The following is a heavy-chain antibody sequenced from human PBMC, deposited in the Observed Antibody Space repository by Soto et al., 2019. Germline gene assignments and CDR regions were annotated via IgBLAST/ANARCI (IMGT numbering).Heavy chain of an antibody. CDR3: ARGYLGNDWYYYFDN. CDR1: SGSISGYY. J-gene: IGHJ4*02. D-gene: IGHD2-21*01. CDR2: IHYSGNP. V-gene: IGHV4-59*01. Sequence: QVQLQESGPGLVKPSETLSXXCTVSSGSISGYYWGWIRQPPGEGLEWIGYIHYSGNPHYNPSLKSRVAISVDTSRSQFSLRLSSVTAADTAVYYCARGYLGNDWYYYFDNWGQGALVTVSS.